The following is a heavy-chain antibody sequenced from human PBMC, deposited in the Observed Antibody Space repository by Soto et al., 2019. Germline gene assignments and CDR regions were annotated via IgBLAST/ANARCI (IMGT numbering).Heavy chain of an antibody. J-gene: IGHJ5*02. Sequence: QLQLQESGSGLVKPSQTLSLTCAVSGGSISSGGYSWSWIRQPPGKGLEWIGYIYHSGSTYYNPSLKSRVNISVDRSKNQFSLKLSSVTAADTAVYYCARDVHDYVWGRGASRFDPWGQGTLVTVSS. D-gene: IGHD3-16*01. CDR2: IYHSGST. CDR1: GGSISSGGYS. V-gene: IGHV4-30-2*01. CDR3: ARDVHDYVWGRGASRFDP.